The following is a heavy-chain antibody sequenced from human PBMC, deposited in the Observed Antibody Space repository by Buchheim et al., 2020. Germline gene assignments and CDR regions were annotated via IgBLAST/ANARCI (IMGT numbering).Heavy chain of an antibody. V-gene: IGHV1-69*12. J-gene: IGHJ6*02. CDR2: IIPIFGTT. D-gene: IGHD2-2*01. CDR3: AIELGYCISTSCYPNNYYGMDV. CDR1: GGTFSSYA. Sequence: QVQLVQSGAEVKKPGSSVKVSCKASGGTFSSYAISWVRQAPGQGLEWMGGIIPIFGTTNYAQKFQGRVTITADESTSTAYMELSSLRSEDTAVYYCAIELGYCISTSCYPNNYYGMDVWGQGTT.